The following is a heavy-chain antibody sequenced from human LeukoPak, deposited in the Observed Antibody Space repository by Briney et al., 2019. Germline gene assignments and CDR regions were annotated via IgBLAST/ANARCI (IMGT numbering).Heavy chain of an antibody. D-gene: IGHD6-19*01. CDR3: ARGFLGGTDQYFDS. V-gene: IGHV3-23*01. J-gene: IGHJ4*02. Sequence: GGSLRLSCAASGFTFSSYAMSWVRQAPGKGLEWVSAISGSGGSTYYADSVKGRFTISRDNSKNTLYLQMNSLRAEDTAVYFRARGFLGGTDQYFDSWGQGTLVTVSS. CDR1: GFTFSSYA. CDR2: ISGSGGST.